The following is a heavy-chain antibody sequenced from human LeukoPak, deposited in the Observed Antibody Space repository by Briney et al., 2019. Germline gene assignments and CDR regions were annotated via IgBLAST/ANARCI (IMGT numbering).Heavy chain of an antibody. CDR3: AKDKWLLYCLDY. V-gene: IGHV3-30*18. Sequence: GGSLRLSCAASGFTFSSYAMSWVRQAPGKGLEWVAVISYDGSNKYYADSVKGRFTISRDNSKNTLYLQMNSLRAEDTAVYYCAKDKWLLYCLDYWGQGTLVTVSS. CDR2: ISYDGSNK. CDR1: GFTFSSYA. J-gene: IGHJ4*02. D-gene: IGHD3-3*01.